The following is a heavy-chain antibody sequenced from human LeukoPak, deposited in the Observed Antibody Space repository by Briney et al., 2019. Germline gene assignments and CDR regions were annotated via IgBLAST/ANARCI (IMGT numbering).Heavy chain of an antibody. CDR2: MNPNSGNT. CDR3: ARDYYDSSGYYSGEDY. J-gene: IGHJ4*02. V-gene: IGHV1-8*01. CDR1: GYTFTSYD. D-gene: IGHD3-22*01. Sequence: ASVKVSCKASGYTFTSYDINWVRQATGQGLEWMGWMNPNSGNTGYAQKFQGRVTMTRNTSISTAYMELSSLRSEDTAVYYCARDYYDSSGYYSGEDYWGQGTLVTVSS.